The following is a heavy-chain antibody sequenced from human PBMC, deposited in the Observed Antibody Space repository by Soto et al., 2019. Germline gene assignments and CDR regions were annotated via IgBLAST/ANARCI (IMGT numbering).Heavy chain of an antibody. V-gene: IGHV1-46*03. Sequence: QVQLVQSGAEVKKPGASVKVSCKASGYTFTSYYMHWVRQAPGQGLEWMGIINPSGCSTSHAQKFQGRVTMTWDTSTSTVYMELSSLRSEDTAVYYCARAPNWALYYFDYWGQGTLVTVSA. J-gene: IGHJ4*02. CDR2: INPSGCST. D-gene: IGHD7-27*01. CDR1: GYTFTSYY. CDR3: ARAPNWALYYFDY.